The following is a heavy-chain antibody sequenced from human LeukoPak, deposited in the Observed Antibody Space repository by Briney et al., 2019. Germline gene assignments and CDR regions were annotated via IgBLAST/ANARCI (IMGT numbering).Heavy chain of an antibody. CDR2: TYYRSTWYN. J-gene: IGHJ5*02. Sequence: SQTLSLTCAISGDSVSSNSVTWNWIRQSPSRGLEWLGRTYYRSTWYNDYAVSVRGRITVNPDTSKNQFSLHLNSVTPKVTAVYYCARRLTQYDCFDPWGQGILVTVSS. D-gene: IGHD2-2*01. CDR1: GDSVSSNSVT. CDR3: ARRLTQYDCFDP. V-gene: IGHV6-1*01.